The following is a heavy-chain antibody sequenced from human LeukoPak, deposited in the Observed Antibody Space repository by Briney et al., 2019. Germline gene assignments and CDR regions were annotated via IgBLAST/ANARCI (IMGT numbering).Heavy chain of an antibody. J-gene: IGHJ4*02. V-gene: IGHV3-23*01. Sequence: TGGSLRLSCAASGFTFSSYAMSWVRQAPGKGLEWVSAISGSGGSTYYADSVKGRFTISRDNSENTLYLQMNSLRAEDTAVYYCAKDSPTEQWLLPLDYWGQETLVTVSS. CDR1: GFTFSSYA. D-gene: IGHD6-19*01. CDR2: ISGSGGST. CDR3: AKDSPTEQWLLPLDY.